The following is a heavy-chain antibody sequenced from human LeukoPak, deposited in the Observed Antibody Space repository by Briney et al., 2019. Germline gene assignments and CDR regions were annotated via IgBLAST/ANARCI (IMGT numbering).Heavy chain of an antibody. D-gene: IGHD6-13*01. CDR3: ARDESRIVASGTRLGY. CDR2: ISAYNGNT. Sequence: ASVKVSCKASGYSFTSYGISWVRQAPGQGLEWMGWISAYNGNTDYAQKFQGRVSMTIDTSTTTAYMDLRSLRSDDSAVYYCARDESRIVASGTRLGYWGQGTLVTVSS. J-gene: IGHJ4*02. CDR1: GYSFTSYG. V-gene: IGHV1-18*01.